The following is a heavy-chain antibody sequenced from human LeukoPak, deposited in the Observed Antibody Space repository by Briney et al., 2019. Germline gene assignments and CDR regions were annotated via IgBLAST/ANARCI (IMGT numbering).Heavy chain of an antibody. CDR1: GYTFTSYD. J-gene: IGHJ5*02. Sequence: ASVKVSCEASGYTFTSYDINWVRQATGQGLEWMGWMNPNSGNTGYAQKFQGRVTMTRNTSISTAYMELSSLRSEDTAVYYCARVRRGYCSSTSCSSYNWFDPWGQGTLVTVSS. CDR3: ARVRRGYCSSTSCSSYNWFDP. CDR2: MNPNSGNT. V-gene: IGHV1-8*01. D-gene: IGHD2-2*01.